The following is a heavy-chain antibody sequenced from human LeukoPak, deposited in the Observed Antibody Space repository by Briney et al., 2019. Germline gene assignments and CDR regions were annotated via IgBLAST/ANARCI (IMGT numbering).Heavy chain of an antibody. Sequence: SVTVSCKASGGTFSSYAISWVRQAPGQGLEWMGGIIPIFGTANYAQKFQGRVTITADKSTSTAYMELRSLRSDDTAVYYCARKVVAATTRWFDPWGQGTLVTVSS. CDR2: IIPIFGTA. D-gene: IGHD2-15*01. CDR1: GGTFSSYA. J-gene: IGHJ5*02. CDR3: ARKVVAATTRWFDP. V-gene: IGHV1-69*06.